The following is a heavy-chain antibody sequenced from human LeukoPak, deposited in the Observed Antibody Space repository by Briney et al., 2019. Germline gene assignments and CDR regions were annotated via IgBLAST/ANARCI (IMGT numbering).Heavy chain of an antibody. CDR2: ISSSGSTI. D-gene: IGHD3-9*01. J-gene: IGHJ4*02. Sequence: GGSLRLSCAASGFTFSTYAMSWVRQAPGKGLEWVSYISSSGSTIYYADSVKGRFTISRDNAKNSLYLQMNSLRAEDTAVYYCARDYYDILTGYYPLDYWGQGTLVTVSS. CDR1: GFTFSTYA. CDR3: ARDYYDILTGYYPLDY. V-gene: IGHV3-48*03.